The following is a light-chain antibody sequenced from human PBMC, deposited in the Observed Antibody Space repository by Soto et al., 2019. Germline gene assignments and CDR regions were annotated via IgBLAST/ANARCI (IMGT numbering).Light chain of an antibody. CDR1: QYINTR. V-gene: IGKV3-11*01. CDR2: QTS. CDR3: RQRQSWPRK. J-gene: IGKJ1*01. Sequence: VLTLTTATLSSVPKDLRSRWSRASQYINTRLAWYQHRPGQAPRLLIYQTSIRAAGIPARFSATGSGTHITLTSSHGKPEDFALYYSRQRQSWPRKIGQGTKVDIK.